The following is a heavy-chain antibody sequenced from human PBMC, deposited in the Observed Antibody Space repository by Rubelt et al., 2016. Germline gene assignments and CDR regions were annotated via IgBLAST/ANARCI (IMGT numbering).Heavy chain of an antibody. Sequence: ASVKVSCKASGYTFTSYFIHWVRQAPGQGLEWMGIINPSGGSTSYAQTFQGRVTMTTETSTSTVNMELSSLRSEDTAVYYCARAPYYVSGAYYGLYVWGQGTTVAVSS. D-gene: IGHD3-10*01. CDR2: INPSGGST. J-gene: IGHJ6*02. CDR3: ARAPYYVSGAYYGLYV. CDR1: GYTFTSYF. V-gene: IGHV1-46*01.